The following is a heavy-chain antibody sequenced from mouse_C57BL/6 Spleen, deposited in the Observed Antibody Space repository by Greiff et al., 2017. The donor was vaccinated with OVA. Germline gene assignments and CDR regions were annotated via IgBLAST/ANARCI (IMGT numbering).Heavy chain of an antibody. J-gene: IGHJ2*01. Sequence: QVHVKQPGAELVKPGASVKMSCKASGYTFTSYWITWVKQRPGQGLEWIGDFYPGSGSTNYNEKFKSKATLTVDTSSSTAYMQLSSLTSEDSAVYYGARSGGYADDWGKGTTLTVSS. CDR1: GYTFTSYW. CDR3: ARSGGYADD. CDR2: FYPGSGST. D-gene: IGHD2-2*01. V-gene: IGHV1-55*01.